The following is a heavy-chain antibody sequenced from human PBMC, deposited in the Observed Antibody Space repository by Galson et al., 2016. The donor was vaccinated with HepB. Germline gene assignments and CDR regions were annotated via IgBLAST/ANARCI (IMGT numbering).Heavy chain of an antibody. Sequence: SLRLSCAGSGFSFSTYDMHWVRQATGKGLEWVSAIGSDGGTYYPGSVKGRFTISRDNAKNSLYLQMDSLRDGDTAVYYCARIFYDRLTRDYYGMDVWGQGTTATVSS. CDR1: GFSFSTYD. J-gene: IGHJ6*02. D-gene: IGHD3-9*01. CDR2: IGSDGGT. CDR3: ARIFYDRLTRDYYGMDV. V-gene: IGHV3-13*04.